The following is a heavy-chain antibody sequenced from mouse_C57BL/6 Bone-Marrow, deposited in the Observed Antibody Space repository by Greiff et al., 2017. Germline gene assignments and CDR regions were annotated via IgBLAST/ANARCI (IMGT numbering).Heavy chain of an antibody. CDR1: GFTFSDFY. CDR2: SRNKANDYTT. J-gene: IGHJ4*01. D-gene: IGHD1-1*01. V-gene: IGHV7-1*01. Sequence: EVMLVESGGGLVQSGRSLRLSCATSGFTFSDFYMEWVRQAPGKGLEWIAASRNKANDYTTEYSASVKGRFIVSRDTSQSILYLQMNALRAEDTAIYYCARDYYYGSSGAMDYWGQGTSVTVSS. CDR3: ARDYYYGSSGAMDY.